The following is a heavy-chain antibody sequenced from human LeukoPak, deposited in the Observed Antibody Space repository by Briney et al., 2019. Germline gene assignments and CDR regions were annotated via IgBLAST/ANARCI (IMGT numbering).Heavy chain of an antibody. J-gene: IGHJ5*02. D-gene: IGHD3-10*01. V-gene: IGHV4-61*02. CDR1: GGSISSGSYY. CDR3: AREGSYYYGSGSYYNPTT. Sequence: SETLSLTCTVSGGSISSGSYYWSWLRQPAGKGLEWIGRIYTSGSTNYNPSLKSRVTISVDTSKNQFSLKLSSVTAADTAVYYCAREGSYYYGSGSYYNPTTWGQGTLVTVSS. CDR2: IYTSGST.